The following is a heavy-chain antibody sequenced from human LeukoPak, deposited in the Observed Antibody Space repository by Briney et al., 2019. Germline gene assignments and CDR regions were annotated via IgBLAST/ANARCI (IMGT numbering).Heavy chain of an antibody. CDR1: GGSISSGGYY. J-gene: IGHJ5*02. Sequence: SQTLSLTCTVSGGSISSGGYYWSWIRQHPGKGLEWIGRIYTSGSTDYNPSLKSRVTMSVDTSKNQFSLKLTSVTAADTAVYYCARGGLEWLAQGLDPWGQGTLVTVSS. CDR2: IYTSGST. V-gene: IGHV4-61*02. D-gene: IGHD3-3*01. CDR3: ARGGLEWLAQGLDP.